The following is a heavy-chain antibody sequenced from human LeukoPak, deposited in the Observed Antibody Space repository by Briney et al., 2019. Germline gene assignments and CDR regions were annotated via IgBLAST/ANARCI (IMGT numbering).Heavy chain of an antibody. Sequence: GGSLRLSCTASGFTFGDYAMSWVRQAPGKGLEWVGFIRSKAYGGRTEYAASVKGRFTISRDDSKSIAYLQMNSLKTEDTAVYYCTRSFERTLVHDAFDIWGQGTMVTVSS. CDR1: GFTFGDYA. CDR3: TRSFERTLVHDAFDI. D-gene: IGHD6-6*01. CDR2: IRSKAYGGRT. J-gene: IGHJ3*02. V-gene: IGHV3-49*04.